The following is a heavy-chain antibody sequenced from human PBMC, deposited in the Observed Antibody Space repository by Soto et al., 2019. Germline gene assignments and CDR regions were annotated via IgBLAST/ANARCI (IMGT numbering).Heavy chain of an antibody. CDR1: GFSLSTSGVG. J-gene: IGHJ4*02. V-gene: IGHV2-5*02. CDR2: IYWDDDK. Sequence: QITLKESGPTLVKPTQTLTLTCTFSGFSLSTSGVGVGWIRQPPGKALEWLALIYWDDDKRYSPSLKSRLTIXKXXSKSQVVLTMTNMDPVDTATYYCAHRREQWGGFDSWGQGTLVTVSS. D-gene: IGHD6-19*01. CDR3: AHRREQWGGFDS.